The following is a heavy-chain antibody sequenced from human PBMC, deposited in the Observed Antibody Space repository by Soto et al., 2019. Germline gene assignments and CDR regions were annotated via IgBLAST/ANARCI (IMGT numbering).Heavy chain of an antibody. CDR2: INHSGSA. CDR1: GGSFSGYI. J-gene: IGHJ4*02. Sequence: QVQLQQWGAGLLKPSETLSLTCAVYGGSFSGYIWTWIRQTPGKGLQWIGQINHSGSANYNPSLKSRVNISVHTSNSQFSLELSSVTAADTAVYYCARGLISGSHYSGGWYYFDSWGQGTQVTVSS. D-gene: IGHD1-26*01. V-gene: IGHV4-34*01. CDR3: ARGLISGSHYSGGWYYFDS.